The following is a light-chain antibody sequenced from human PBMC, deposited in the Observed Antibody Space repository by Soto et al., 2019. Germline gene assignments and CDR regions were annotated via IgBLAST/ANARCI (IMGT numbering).Light chain of an antibody. J-gene: IGKJ5*01. CDR1: QSFSSTY. V-gene: IGKV3-20*01. Sequence: ILFTPSPGTLFLSPGERATLFCMASQSFSSTYFAWYQQKPGQAPRLLIYGASSRATGIPDRFSGGGSGTDFSLTISRLDPEDFAVYYCQQYSSSPITFGQGTRLEIK. CDR3: QQYSSSPIT. CDR2: GAS.